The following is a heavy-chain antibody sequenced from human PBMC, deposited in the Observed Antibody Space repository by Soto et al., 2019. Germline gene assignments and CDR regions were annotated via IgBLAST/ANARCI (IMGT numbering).Heavy chain of an antibody. CDR2: ISYDGSNK. Sequence: GGSLRLSCAASGFTFSSYGMHWVRQAPGKGLEWVAVISYDGSNKYYADSVKGRFTISRDNSKNTLYLQMNSLRAEDTAVYYCAKDRNVDTARVYLDYWGQGTLVTVSS. CDR1: GFTFSSYG. D-gene: IGHD5-18*01. J-gene: IGHJ4*02. V-gene: IGHV3-30*18. CDR3: AKDRNVDTARVYLDY.